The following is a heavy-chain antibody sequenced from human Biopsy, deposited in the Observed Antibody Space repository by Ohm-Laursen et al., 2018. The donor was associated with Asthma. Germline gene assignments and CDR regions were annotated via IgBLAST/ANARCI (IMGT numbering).Heavy chain of an antibody. CDR1: GFTFSNYG. CDR2: VTYDGISQ. J-gene: IGHJ6*02. Sequence: SLRLSCAAPGFTFSNYGMHWVRQVAGKGLDWVAVVTYDGISQYYAESVKGRFTISRDNSRNTLNLQMNSVRPDDTAAYFCARERAGVLGSYNGMDVWGPGTTVSVSS. V-gene: IGHV3-30*03. D-gene: IGHD2-8*01. CDR3: ARERAGVLGSYNGMDV.